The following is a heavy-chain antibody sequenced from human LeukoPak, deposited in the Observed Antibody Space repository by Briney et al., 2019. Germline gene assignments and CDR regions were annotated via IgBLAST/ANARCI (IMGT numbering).Heavy chain of an antibody. CDR1: GFTFDDYG. D-gene: IGHD6-13*01. CDR3: ARDRGGMAAAGTAYYYYMDV. J-gene: IGHJ6*03. Sequence: RPGGSLRLSCAASGFTFDDYGMSWVRQAPGKGLEWVSGINWNGGSTGYADSVKGRFTISRDNAKNSLYLKMNSLRAEDTAVYYCARDRGGMAAAGTAYYYYMDVWGKGTTVTVSS. V-gene: IGHV3-20*04. CDR2: INWNGGST.